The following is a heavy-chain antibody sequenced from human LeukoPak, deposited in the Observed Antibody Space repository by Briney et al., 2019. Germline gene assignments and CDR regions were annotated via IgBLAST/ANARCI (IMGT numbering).Heavy chain of an antibody. V-gene: IGHV1-18*01. CDR2: ISAYNGGT. CDR3: ARDRGSSHDGRDHDY. Sequence: ASVKVSCKASGYTFRNYGITWVRQAPGQGLEWMGWISAYNGGTNYALKFQGRVTMTTDTFTSTAYMELRSLRSDDTAVYYCARDRGSSHDGRDHDYWGQGTLVTVSS. CDR1: GYTFRNYG. D-gene: IGHD6-13*01. J-gene: IGHJ4*02.